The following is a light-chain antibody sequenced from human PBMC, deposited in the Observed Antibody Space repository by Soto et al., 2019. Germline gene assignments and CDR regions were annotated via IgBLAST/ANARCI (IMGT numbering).Light chain of an antibody. CDR1: SSNIGGNS. V-gene: IGLV1-51*01. J-gene: IGLJ7*01. CDR3: GSWDSSLSACV. CDR2: DDN. Sequence: QSVMTQPPSVSAAPGQKVTISCSGSSSNIGGNSVSWYQQLPGTAPKLLIYDDNKRPSGIPDRFSGSKSGTSATLGITGFQTGDEADYYCGSWDSSLSACVFGTGTQLTVL.